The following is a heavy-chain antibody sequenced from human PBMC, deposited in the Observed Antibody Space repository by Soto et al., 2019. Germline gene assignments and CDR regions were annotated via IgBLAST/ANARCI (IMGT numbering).Heavy chain of an antibody. Sequence: QVRLQESGPGLVKPSETLSLTCTVSGGSISSYYWSWIRQPPGKGLAWIGHIYNSGSTSYNSSLKSRVTISVDTSKSQLSRKLSSVTAADTAVYYCARVRDCSGGTCYSWWFAPWGQATLVTVSS. CDR3: ARVRDCSGGTCYSWWFAP. CDR2: IYNSGST. V-gene: IGHV4-59*01. D-gene: IGHD2-15*01. J-gene: IGHJ5*02. CDR1: GGSISSYY.